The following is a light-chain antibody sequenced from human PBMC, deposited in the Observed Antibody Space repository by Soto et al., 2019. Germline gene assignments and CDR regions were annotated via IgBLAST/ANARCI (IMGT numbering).Light chain of an antibody. CDR3: QTWGSGIVV. CDR1: SGHSNYA. J-gene: IGLJ2*01. V-gene: IGLV4-69*01. Sequence: QSVLTQSPSASASLGASVKLTCTLSSGHSNYAIAWHQQQSEKGPRYLMKLNSDGSHSKGDGIPDRFSGSSSGAERHLTISSLQSEDEADYYCQTWGSGIVVFGGGTKLTVL. CDR2: LNSDGSH.